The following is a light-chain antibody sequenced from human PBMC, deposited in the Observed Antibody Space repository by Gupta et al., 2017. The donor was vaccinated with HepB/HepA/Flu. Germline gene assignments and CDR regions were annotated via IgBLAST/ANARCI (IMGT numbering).Light chain of an antibody. J-gene: IGLJ2*01. CDR2: DVS. CDR1: SSDVGGYNY. CDR3: RSYTSSSTV. V-gene: IGLV2-14*01. Sequence: QSALTQPASASGAPGQSTTISCTGTSSDVGGYNYVSWYQQHPGKAPKLMIYDVSNRPSGVSNRFSGSKSGNTASLTISGLQAEDEADYYCRSYTSSSTVFGGGTKLTVL.